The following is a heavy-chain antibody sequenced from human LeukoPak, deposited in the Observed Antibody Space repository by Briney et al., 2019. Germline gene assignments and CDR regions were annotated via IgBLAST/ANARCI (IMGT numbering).Heavy chain of an antibody. Sequence: GGSLRLPCAASGFTFSSYAMHWVRQAPGKGLEWVAVISYDGSNKYYADSVKGRFTISRDNSKNTLYLQMNSLRAEDTAVYYCARDGGAAAGYWGQGTLVTVSS. D-gene: IGHD6-13*01. CDR1: GFTFSSYA. V-gene: IGHV3-30*14. CDR2: ISYDGSNK. CDR3: ARDGGAAAGY. J-gene: IGHJ4*02.